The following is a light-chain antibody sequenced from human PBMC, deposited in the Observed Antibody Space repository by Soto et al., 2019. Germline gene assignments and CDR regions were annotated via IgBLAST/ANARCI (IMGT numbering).Light chain of an antibody. Sequence: QSVLTQPPSASGTPGQRVTISCSGSSSNIGSNTVNWYQQVPGTAPKLLIYSNNQRPSGVPDRLSGTKSGTSASLAISGLQSEDEADYYCAAWDDSLNGPVVFGGGTKLTVL. V-gene: IGLV1-44*01. J-gene: IGLJ2*01. CDR3: AAWDDSLNGPVV. CDR1: SSNIGSNT. CDR2: SNN.